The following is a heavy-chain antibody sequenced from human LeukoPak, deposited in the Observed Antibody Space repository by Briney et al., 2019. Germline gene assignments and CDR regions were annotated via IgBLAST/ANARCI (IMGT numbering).Heavy chain of an antibody. CDR3: ARAPTADYYYGMDV. Sequence: GASVKVSCKASGYTFTSYGISWVRQAPGQGLEWMGWISAYNGNTNYAQKLQGRVTMTTDTSTSTAYMELSSLRSEDTAVYYCARAPTADYYYGMDVWGQGTTVTVSS. V-gene: IGHV1-18*01. CDR1: GYTFTSYG. J-gene: IGHJ6*02. CDR2: ISAYNGNT.